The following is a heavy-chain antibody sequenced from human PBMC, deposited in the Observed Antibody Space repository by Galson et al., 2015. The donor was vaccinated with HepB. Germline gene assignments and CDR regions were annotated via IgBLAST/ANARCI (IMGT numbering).Heavy chain of an antibody. D-gene: IGHD4/OR15-4a*01. CDR1: DFSISSGDYF. V-gene: IGHV4-30-4*08. CDR2: IYYSGSS. CDR3: ARGGAYFGLDV. J-gene: IGHJ6*02. Sequence: LSLTCTVSDFSISSGDYFWTWIRQRPGKGLEWIGYIYYSGSSFYNPSLSSRVSISEDTSKNQFSLRLASVTGADTAIYYCARGGAYFGLDVWGQGTTVTVSS.